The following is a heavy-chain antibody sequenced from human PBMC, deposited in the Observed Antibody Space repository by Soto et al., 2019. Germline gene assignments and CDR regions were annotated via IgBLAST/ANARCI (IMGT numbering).Heavy chain of an antibody. D-gene: IGHD2-2*01. CDR3: ARVRCRSTSCYSSFSYYYYGMDV. J-gene: IGHJ6*02. CDR2: MNPNSGNT. Sequence: ASVKVSCKASGYTFTSYDINWVRQATGQGLEWMGWMNPNSGNTGYAQKFQGRVTMTRNTSISTAYMELSSLRSEDTAVYYCARVRCRSTSCYSSFSYYYYGMDVWGQGTTVTVSS. CDR1: GYTFTSYD. V-gene: IGHV1-8*01.